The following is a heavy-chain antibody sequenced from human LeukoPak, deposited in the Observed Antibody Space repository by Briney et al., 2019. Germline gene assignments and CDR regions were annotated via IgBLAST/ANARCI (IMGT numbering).Heavy chain of an antibody. CDR2: INPNSGGT. J-gene: IGHJ4*02. D-gene: IGHD3-9*01. CDR1: GYTFTGYY. V-gene: IGHV1-2*04. CDR3: ARDRSDILTGYHFDY. Sequence: GASVKVSCTASGYTFTGYYMHWVRQAPGQGLEWMGWINPNSGGTNYAQKFQGWVTMTRDTSISTAYMELSRLRSDDTAVYYCARDRSDILTGYHFDYWGQGTLVTVSS.